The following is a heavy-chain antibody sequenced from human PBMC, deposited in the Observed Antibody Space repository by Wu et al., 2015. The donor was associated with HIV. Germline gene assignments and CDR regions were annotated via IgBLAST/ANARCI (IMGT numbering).Heavy chain of an antibody. CDR1: GYTFINYG. J-gene: IGHJ4*02. V-gene: IGHV1-18*01. CDR3: ARDGDGYFDFRLDY. Sequence: QIQLVQSAPEVKKPGASVKVSCKASGYTFINYGISWVRQAPGQGLEWMGWISSYTGNTKYAQKLQGRVTMTADPSTSTAYMELRTLRSDDTAVYYCARDGDGYFDFRLDYWGQGTLVTVSS. D-gene: IGHD3-9*01. CDR2: ISSYTGNT.